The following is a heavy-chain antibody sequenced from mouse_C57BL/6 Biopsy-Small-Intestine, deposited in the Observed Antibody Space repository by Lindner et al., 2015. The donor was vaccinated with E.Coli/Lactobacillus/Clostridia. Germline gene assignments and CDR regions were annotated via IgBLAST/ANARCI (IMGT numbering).Heavy chain of an antibody. CDR3: ARLIAAVEKLNWFDS. D-gene: IGHD2-12*01. Sequence: SVKVSCKASGDTFRNYGISWVRQAPGQGLEWMGGITPVFGTANYAQKFQGRVTITADASTSTAFMEVNSLTSEDTAMYYCARLIAAVEKLNWFDSWGQGTLVTVS. CDR1: GDTFRNYG. CDR2: ITPVFGTA. J-gene: IGHJ3*01. V-gene: IGHV1-63*02.